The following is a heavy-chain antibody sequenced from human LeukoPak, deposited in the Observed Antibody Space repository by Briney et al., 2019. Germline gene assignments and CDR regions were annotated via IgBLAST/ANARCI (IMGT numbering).Heavy chain of an antibody. Sequence: GGSLRLSCAASGFRFCDFTMTWVRQAPGKGPEWVSAIGGRGGSTYYADSVGGRFTISRDNSKDMVYLQMNRLKVEDTATYYCGKEGGAWGQGTKVTVSS. CDR1: GFRFCDFT. J-gene: IGHJ5*02. CDR2: IGGRGGST. D-gene: IGHD3-16*01. V-gene: IGHV3-23*01. CDR3: GKEGGA.